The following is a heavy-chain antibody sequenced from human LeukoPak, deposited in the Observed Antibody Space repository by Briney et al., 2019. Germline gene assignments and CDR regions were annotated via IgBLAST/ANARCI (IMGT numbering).Heavy chain of an antibody. J-gene: IGHJ4*02. CDR2: INPNSGGT. CDR3: ARGGGVTMVRGVRKLFDF. CDR1: GYTFTGYY. D-gene: IGHD3-10*01. Sequence: ASVKVSCKASGYTFTGYYMHWVRQAPGQGLEWMGWINPNSGGTNYAQKFQGRVTMTRDTSISTAYMELGRLRSDDTAVYYCARGGGVTMVRGVRKLFDFWGQGTLVTVSS. V-gene: IGHV1-2*02.